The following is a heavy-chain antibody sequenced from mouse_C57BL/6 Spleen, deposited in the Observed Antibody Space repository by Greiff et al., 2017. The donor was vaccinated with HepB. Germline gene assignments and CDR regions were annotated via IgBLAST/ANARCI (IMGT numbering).Heavy chain of an antibody. CDR3: ASPITTVVAPYWYFDV. J-gene: IGHJ1*03. D-gene: IGHD1-1*01. CDR2: INTNNGGT. CDR1: GYTFTDYY. V-gene: IGHV1-26*01. Sequence: EVQLQQSGPELVKPGASVKISCKASGYTFTDYYMNWVKQSHGKSLEWIGDINTNNGGTSYNQKLKGKATLTVDKSSSTAYVELRSLASEDSAVYYCASPITTVVAPYWYFDVWGTGATVTVAS.